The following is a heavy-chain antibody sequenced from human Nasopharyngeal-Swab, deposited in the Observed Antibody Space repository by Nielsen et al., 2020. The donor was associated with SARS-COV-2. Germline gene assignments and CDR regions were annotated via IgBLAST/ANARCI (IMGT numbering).Heavy chain of an antibody. D-gene: IGHD3-22*01. V-gene: IGHV3-7*01. CDR2: IKKDGSEK. CDR3: VKDLGVGYYDSSGYYSDAFDI. Sequence: VRQMPGKGLEWVANIKKDGSEKYYVDSVKGRFTISRDNTKNSVYLQMNSLRAEDTAVYYCVKDLGVGYYDSSGYYSDAFDIWGQGTMVTVSS. J-gene: IGHJ3*02.